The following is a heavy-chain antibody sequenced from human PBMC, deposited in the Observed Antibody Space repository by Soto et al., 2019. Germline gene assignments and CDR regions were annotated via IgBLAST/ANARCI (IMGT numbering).Heavy chain of an antibody. CDR1: GFTFSSYG. CDR2: ISYDGSNK. V-gene: IGHV3-30*18. CDR3: AKELAYCGGDCYSPPYYYYGMDV. Sequence: ESGGGVVQPGRSLRLSCAASGFTFSSYGMHWVRQAPGKGLEWVAVISYDGSNKYYADSVKGRFTISRDNSKNTLYLQMNSLRAEDTVVYYCAKELAYCGGDCYSPPYYYYGMDVWGQGTTVTVSS. D-gene: IGHD2-21*02. J-gene: IGHJ6*02.